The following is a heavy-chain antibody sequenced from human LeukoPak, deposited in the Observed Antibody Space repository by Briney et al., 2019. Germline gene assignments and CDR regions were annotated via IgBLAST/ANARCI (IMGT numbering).Heavy chain of an antibody. Sequence: GGSLRLSCAASGFTFSSYSVNWVRQAPGKRLEWVSSISSSSSFKQYADSAKGRFTISRDNAKNSLYLQMSGLRGEDTAVYYCARDLGSGDYLRKYFDLWGRGTLVAVSS. CDR2: ISSSSSFK. V-gene: IGHV3-21*06. D-gene: IGHD4-17*01. CDR1: GFTFSSYS. J-gene: IGHJ2*01. CDR3: ARDLGSGDYLRKYFDL.